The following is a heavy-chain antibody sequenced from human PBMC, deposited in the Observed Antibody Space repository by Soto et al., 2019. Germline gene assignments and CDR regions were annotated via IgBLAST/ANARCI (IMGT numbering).Heavy chain of an antibody. CDR3: ARIYYYDSSGYYYYYYYGMDV. D-gene: IGHD3-22*01. CDR2: IFSNDEK. V-gene: IGHV2-26*01. Sequence: SGPTLVNPTETLTLTCTVSGFSLSNARMGVSWIRQPPGKALEWLAHIFSNDEKSYSTSLKSRLTISKDTSKSQVVLTMTNMDPVDTATYYCARIYYYDSSGYYYYYYYGMDVWGQGTTVTSP. CDR1: GFSLSNARMG. J-gene: IGHJ6*02.